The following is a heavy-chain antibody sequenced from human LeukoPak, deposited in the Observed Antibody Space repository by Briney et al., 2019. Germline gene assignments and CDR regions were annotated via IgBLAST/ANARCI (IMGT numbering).Heavy chain of an antibody. CDR2: SNAGNGDT. CDR1: GYTFTNFA. V-gene: IGHV1-3*02. Sequence: ASVKVSCKASGYTFTNFAIHWGRQAPGQRLEWMGWSNAGNGDTKYSQEFQGGVTITRDTSASTAYTELSSLRSDDMAVYYCARGRRYYDRSGYYNDAFDVWGQGTMVTVSS. D-gene: IGHD3-22*01. CDR3: ARGRRYYDRSGYYNDAFDV. J-gene: IGHJ3*01.